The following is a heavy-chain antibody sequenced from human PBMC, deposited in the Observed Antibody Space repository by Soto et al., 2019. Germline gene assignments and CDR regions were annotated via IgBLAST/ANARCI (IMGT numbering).Heavy chain of an antibody. CDR1: FTFSMYS. V-gene: IGHV3-21*01. J-gene: IGHJ5*02. D-gene: IGHD1-26*01. CDR3: TRDQGGSYDSWFDP. Sequence: EVQVVESGGGLVQPGGSLRLSCSFTFSMYSLSWVRQAPGKGLEWVASISSGGSYIKNAVSVKGRFTISRENAKNSVSLQMNRLRVDDTAVYFCTRDQGGSYDSWFDPWGQGTLVTVSS. CDR2: ISSGGSYI.